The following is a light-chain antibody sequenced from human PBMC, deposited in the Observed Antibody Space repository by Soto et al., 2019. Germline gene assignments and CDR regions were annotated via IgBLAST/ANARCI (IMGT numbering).Light chain of an antibody. Sequence: EIVLTQSPATLSLSPGERATLSCRASQDVSSYLAWYQQKPGQAPRLLIYAASNRATGIPARFSGCGSGTDFTLTISSLEPEDFAVYYCQQRSNWPGYAFGQGTKLEIK. V-gene: IGKV3-11*01. CDR1: QDVSSY. CDR3: QQRSNWPGYA. J-gene: IGKJ2*01. CDR2: AAS.